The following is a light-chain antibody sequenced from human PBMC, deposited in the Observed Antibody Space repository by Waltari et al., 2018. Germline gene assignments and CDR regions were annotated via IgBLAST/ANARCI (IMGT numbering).Light chain of an antibody. J-gene: IGKJ4*01. Sequence: SARSTGNIRLACFQKTPGQHPSLPFYCGSTRAYGMPAMFSGSGSGTDFTLTIRSLEPEDFAVYYCQQRTKWTFTFGGGTKVEIK. CDR3: QQRTKWTFT. CDR1: STGNIR. V-gene: IGKV3-11*01. CDR2: CGS.